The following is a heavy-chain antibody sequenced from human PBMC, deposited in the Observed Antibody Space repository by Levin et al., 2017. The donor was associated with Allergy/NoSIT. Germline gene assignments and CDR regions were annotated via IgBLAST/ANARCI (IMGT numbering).Heavy chain of an antibody. D-gene: IGHD6-13*01. CDR2: IWYDGSNK. Sequence: GESLKISCAASGFTFSSYGMHWVRQAPGKGLEWVAVIWYDGSNKYYADSVKGRFTISRDNSKNTLYLQMNSLRAEDTAVYYCARDLAAAGSQGYFQHWGQGTLVTVSS. J-gene: IGHJ1*01. V-gene: IGHV3-33*01. CDR3: ARDLAAAGSQGYFQH. CDR1: GFTFSSYG.